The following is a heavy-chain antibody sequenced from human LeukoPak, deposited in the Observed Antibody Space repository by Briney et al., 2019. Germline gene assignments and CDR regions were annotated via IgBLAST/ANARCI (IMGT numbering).Heavy chain of an antibody. Sequence: PSQTLSLTCIVSGDSISSGDYYWTWLRQSAGKGLEWIGRIRTDGSTTYNPSLKSRVTISSDASKNHFSLRLSSVTAADTAVYYCAREGKTVTTGWFGWFDPWGQGTLVTVSS. V-gene: IGHV4-61*02. CDR2: IRTDGST. CDR1: GDSISSGDYY. D-gene: IGHD4-17*01. CDR3: AREGKTVTTGWFGWFDP. J-gene: IGHJ5*02.